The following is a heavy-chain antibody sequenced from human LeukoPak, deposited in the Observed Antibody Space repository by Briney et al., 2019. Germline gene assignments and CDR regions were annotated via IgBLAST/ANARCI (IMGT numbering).Heavy chain of an antibody. CDR3: ARDLVGDY. J-gene: IGHJ4*02. Sequence: GGSLRLSCAASGFSFRSYSMDWVRQAPGKGLEWVSSITGSSSYISYADSVKGRFTISRDNAKNSLYLQMNSLRAEDTAVYYCARDLVGDYWGQGTLVTVSS. CDR1: GFSFRSYS. V-gene: IGHV3-21*01. CDR2: ITGSSSYI. D-gene: IGHD2-8*02.